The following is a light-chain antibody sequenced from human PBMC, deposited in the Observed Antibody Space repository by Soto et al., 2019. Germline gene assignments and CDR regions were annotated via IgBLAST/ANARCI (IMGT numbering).Light chain of an antibody. CDR1: QSISSW. CDR3: QQYNSSPLT. V-gene: IGKV1-5*01. J-gene: IGKJ4*01. CDR2: EAS. Sequence: DIQMTQSPSTLSASVGDRVTITCRANQSISSWLAWYQQKTGKAPNLLIYEASSLQSGVPSRFSGGGSGAEFTLTISSLQPDDFETYYCQQYNSSPLTFGGGTKVEIK.